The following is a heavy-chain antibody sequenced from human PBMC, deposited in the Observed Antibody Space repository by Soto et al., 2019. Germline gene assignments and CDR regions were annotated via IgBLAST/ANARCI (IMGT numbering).Heavy chain of an antibody. D-gene: IGHD3-10*01. V-gene: IGHV4-31*03. CDR1: GGSISSGGYY. J-gene: IGHJ5*02. Sequence: SETLSLTCTVSGGSISSGGYYWSWIRQHPGKGLEWIGYIYYSGSTYYNPSLKSRVTISVDTSKNQFSLKLSSVTAADTAVYYCARFPYYYGSGSYPTKFDPWGQGTLVTVSS. CDR2: IYYSGST. CDR3: ARFPYYYGSGSYPTKFDP.